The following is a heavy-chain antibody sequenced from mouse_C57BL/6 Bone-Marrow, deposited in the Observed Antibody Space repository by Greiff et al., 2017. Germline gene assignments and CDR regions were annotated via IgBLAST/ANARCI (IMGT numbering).Heavy chain of an antibody. CDR1: GYTFTDYY. CDR3: ARKGLITTVVAYYFDY. CDR2: INPYNGGT. Sequence: VQLQQSGPVLVKPGASVKMSCKASGYTFTDYYMNWVKQSHGKSLEWIGVINPYNGGTSYNQKFKGKDTLTVDKSSSTAYMELNSLTSEDSAVYYCARKGLITTVVAYYFDYWGQGTTLTVSS. V-gene: IGHV1-19*01. J-gene: IGHJ2*01. D-gene: IGHD1-1*01.